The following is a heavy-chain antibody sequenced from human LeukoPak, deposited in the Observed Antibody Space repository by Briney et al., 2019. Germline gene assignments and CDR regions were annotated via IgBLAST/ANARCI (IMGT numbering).Heavy chain of an antibody. J-gene: IGHJ4*02. CDR2: IYSDGRT. Sequence: GGSLRLSCAASGFTVSNTYMSWVRQAPGKGLEWVSVIYSDGRTYYADSVRGRFTISRDNSKNTLYLQMNSLRAEDTALYYCTRDPSDLIIVGDYWGQGTLVTVSS. CDR3: TRDPSDLIIVGDY. V-gene: IGHV3-53*01. CDR1: GFTVSNTY. D-gene: IGHD3-9*01.